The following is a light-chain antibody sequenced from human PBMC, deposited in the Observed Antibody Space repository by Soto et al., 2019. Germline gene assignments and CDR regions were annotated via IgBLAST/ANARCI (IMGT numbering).Light chain of an antibody. CDR3: CSYACSSDKYV. J-gene: IGLJ1*01. Sequence: QSALTQPRSVSGSPGQSVTISCTGTSSDVGTYNYVSWYQQHPGKAPKLMIYDVTKRPSGVPDRFSGSKSGNTASLTISGLRAEDYVDYYCCSYACSSDKYVVVAVTKVTDL. CDR1: SSDVGTYNY. V-gene: IGLV2-11*01. CDR2: DVT.